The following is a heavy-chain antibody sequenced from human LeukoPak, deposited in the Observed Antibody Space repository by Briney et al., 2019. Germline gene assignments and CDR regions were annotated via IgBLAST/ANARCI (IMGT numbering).Heavy chain of an antibody. V-gene: IGHV4-59*01. CDR3: ARGPAAGIDTGHDDY. Sequence: SETLSLTCTVSGGPIRSYYWTWIRQPPGKGLEWIGHIYYTGSTTYNPSLKSRATISVDTSKNQFSLKLTSVTAADTAVYDCARGPAAGIDTGHDDYWVQGTMVTVSS. D-gene: IGHD6-13*01. CDR2: IYYTGST. CDR1: GGPIRSYY. J-gene: IGHJ4*02.